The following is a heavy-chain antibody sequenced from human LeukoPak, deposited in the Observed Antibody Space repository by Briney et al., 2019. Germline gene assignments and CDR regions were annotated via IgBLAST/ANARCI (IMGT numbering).Heavy chain of an antibody. D-gene: IGHD5-18*01. J-gene: IGHJ4*02. V-gene: IGHV3-48*03. CDR3: ARTWDTAMVYFDY. CDR2: ISSSGSTI. Sequence: GGSLRLSCATSGFTFSSYEMNWVRQAPGKGLEWVSYISSSGSTIYYADSVKGRFTISRDNAKNSPYLQMNSLRAEDTAVYYCARTWDTAMVYFDYWGQGTLVTVSS. CDR1: GFTFSSYE.